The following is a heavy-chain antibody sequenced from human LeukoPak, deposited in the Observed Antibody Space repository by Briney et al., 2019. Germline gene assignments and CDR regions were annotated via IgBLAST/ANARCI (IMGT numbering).Heavy chain of an antibody. J-gene: IGHJ4*02. CDR3: ARDVWSGYYTYFDY. V-gene: IGHV4-30-4*01. D-gene: IGHD3-3*01. CDR2: IYYSGST. CDR1: GGSISSGDYY. Sequence: SETLSLTCTVSGGSISSGDYYWSWIRQPPGKGLEWIGYIYYSGSTYYNPSLKSRVTISVDTPKNQFSLKLSSVTAADTAVYYCARDVWSGYYTYFDYWGQGTLVTVSS.